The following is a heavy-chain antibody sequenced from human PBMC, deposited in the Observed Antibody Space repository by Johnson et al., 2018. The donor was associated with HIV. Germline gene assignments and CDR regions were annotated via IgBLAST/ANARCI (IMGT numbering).Heavy chain of an antibody. V-gene: IGHV3-7*03. J-gene: IGHJ3*02. CDR3: AKVYSVGATLLAAFDI. CDR2: IKQDGSEK. CDR1: GFTFSSYW. D-gene: IGHD1-26*01. Sequence: MQLVESGGGLVQPGRSLRLSCAASGFTFSSYWMSWVRQAPGKGLEWVANIKQDGSEKYYVDSVKGRFTISRDNAKNSLYLQMNSLRVEDTAVYYCAKVYSVGATLLAAFDIWGQGTMVTVSS.